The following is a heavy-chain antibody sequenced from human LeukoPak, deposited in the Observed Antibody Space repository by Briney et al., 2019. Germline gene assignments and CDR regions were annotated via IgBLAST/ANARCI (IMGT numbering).Heavy chain of an antibody. CDR2: INPNSGGT. CDR1: GYTFTGYY. D-gene: IGHD5-12*01. J-gene: IGHJ4*02. CDR3: AREGWGYSGYEPSFDY. Sequence: GASVKFSCKASGYTFTGYYMHWVRQAPGQGLEWMGWINPNSGGTNYAQKFQGRVTMTRDTSISTAYMELSRLRSDDTAVYYCAREGWGYSGYEPSFDYWGQGTLVTVSS. V-gene: IGHV1-2*02.